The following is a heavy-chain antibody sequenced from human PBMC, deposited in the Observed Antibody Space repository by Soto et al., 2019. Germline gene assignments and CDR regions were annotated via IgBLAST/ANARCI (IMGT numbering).Heavy chain of an antibody. CDR1: GYTFTSYG. J-gene: IGHJ6*02. Sequence: QVQLVQSGAEVKKPGASVKVSCKASGYTFTSYGISWVRQAPGQGLEWMGWISAYNGNTKYAQKLQGRVTMTTDTCTSTAYMELRSLRSDATAVYYCARDSIVGVPAASEVIPPLYSYGRDVGGQGTTVTVSS. CDR2: ISAYNGNT. D-gene: IGHD2-2*01. V-gene: IGHV1-18*01. CDR3: ARDSIVGVPAASEVIPPLYSYGRDV.